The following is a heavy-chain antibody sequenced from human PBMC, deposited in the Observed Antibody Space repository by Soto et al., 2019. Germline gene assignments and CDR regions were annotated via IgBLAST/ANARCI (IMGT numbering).Heavy chain of an antibody. D-gene: IGHD6-6*01. J-gene: IGHJ5*02. Sequence: EVQLVESGGGLVQPGGSLKLSCAASGFTFSGSAMHWVRQASGKGLEWVGRIRSKANSYATAYAASVRGRFTISRDDSNNTAYLQMNSLKTEDTAVYYCTGSSQGWFDPWGEGTLVTVSS. CDR1: GFTFSGSA. CDR3: TGSSQGWFDP. CDR2: IRSKANSYAT. V-gene: IGHV3-73*01.